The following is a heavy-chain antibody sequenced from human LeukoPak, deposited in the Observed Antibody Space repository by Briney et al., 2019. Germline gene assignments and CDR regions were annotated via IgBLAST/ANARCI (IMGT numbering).Heavy chain of an antibody. D-gene: IGHD2-2*01. Sequence: AGGSLRLSCAASGFTFSSYAMSWVRQAPGKGLEWVSAISGSGGSTYYADSVKGRFTISRDNSKNTLYLQMNSLRAEDTAVYYCASRENPIVVPAAMAYPFDYWGQGTLVTVSS. CDR3: ASRENPIVVPAAMAYPFDY. V-gene: IGHV3-23*01. CDR2: ISGSGGST. CDR1: GFTFSSYA. J-gene: IGHJ4*02.